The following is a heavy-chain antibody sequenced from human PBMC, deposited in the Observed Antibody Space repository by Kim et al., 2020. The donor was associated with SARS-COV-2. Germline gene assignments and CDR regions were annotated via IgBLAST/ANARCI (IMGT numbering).Heavy chain of an antibody. Sequence: SETLSLTCTVSGGSISSGNYYWSWIRQHPGKGLEWIGYIYNSGSAYYNPSLKSRVTISVDTSKNQFSLKLNSVTAADTAVYYCARDWGGGSGGYYRALDIWGPGTMVTVSS. CDR2: IYNSGSA. CDR3: ARDWGGGSGGYYRALDI. J-gene: IGHJ3*02. V-gene: IGHV4-31*03. CDR1: GGSISSGNYY. D-gene: IGHD3-10*01.